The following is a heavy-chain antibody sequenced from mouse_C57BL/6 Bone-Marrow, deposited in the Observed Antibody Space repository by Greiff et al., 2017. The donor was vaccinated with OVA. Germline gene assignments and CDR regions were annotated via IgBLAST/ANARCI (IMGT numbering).Heavy chain of an antibody. CDR3: ARRVYYGYYGLYYFDY. J-gene: IGHJ2*01. Sequence: VQLQQPGAELVKPGASVKLSCKASGYTFTSYWMHWVKQRPGQGLEWIGMIHPNSGSTNYNEKFKSKATLTVDKSSSTAYMQLSSLTSEDSAVYYCARRVYYGYYGLYYFDYWGQGTTLTVSS. CDR1: GYTFTSYW. CDR2: IHPNSGST. V-gene: IGHV1-64*01. D-gene: IGHD2-3*01.